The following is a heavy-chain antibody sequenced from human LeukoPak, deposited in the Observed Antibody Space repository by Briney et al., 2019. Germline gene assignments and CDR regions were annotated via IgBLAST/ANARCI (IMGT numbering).Heavy chain of an antibody. CDR2: ISDIGST. J-gene: IGHJ3*02. CDR3: ARVFLEWFNAFDI. V-gene: IGHV3-23*01. Sequence: GGSLRLSCAASGFTFSSYGLSWVRQAPGKGLEWVSGISDIGSTYYADSVKGRFTISRDNAKNSLYLQMNSLRAEDTAVYYCARVFLEWFNAFDIWGQGTMVTVSS. CDR1: GFTFSSYG. D-gene: IGHD3-3*01.